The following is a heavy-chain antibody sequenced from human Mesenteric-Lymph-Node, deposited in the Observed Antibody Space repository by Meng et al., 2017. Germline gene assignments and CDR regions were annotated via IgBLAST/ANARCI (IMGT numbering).Heavy chain of an antibody. J-gene: IGHJ4*02. CDR1: GFTFAGYA. V-gene: IGHV3-23*01. D-gene: IGHD6-19*01. CDR3: VRGRGAVPGLYYFDF. Sequence: GGSLRLSCAASGFTFAGYALSWVRQAPGKGLEWVSAINGGHGTYYADSVKGHFSISRDNSKNTLYLQMNGLRAEDTAVYYCVRGRGAVPGLYYFDFWGLGTLVTVSS. CDR2: INGGHGT.